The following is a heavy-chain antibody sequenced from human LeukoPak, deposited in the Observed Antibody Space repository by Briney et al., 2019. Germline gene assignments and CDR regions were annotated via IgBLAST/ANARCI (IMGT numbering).Heavy chain of an antibody. CDR3: TPSIAVAGSLDY. D-gene: IGHD6-19*01. J-gene: IGHJ4*02. Sequence: GGSLRLSCAASGFTFNNVWMSWVRQAPGKGLEWVGRIKSKTDGGTTDYAAPVKGRFTISRDDSKNTLNLQMNSLKTEDTAVYYCTPSIAVAGSLDYWGQGTLVTVSS. CDR1: GFTFNNVW. CDR2: IKSKTDGGTT. V-gene: IGHV3-15*01.